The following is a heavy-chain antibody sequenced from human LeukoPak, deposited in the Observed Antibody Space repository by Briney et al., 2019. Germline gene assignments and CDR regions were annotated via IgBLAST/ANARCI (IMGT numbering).Heavy chain of an antibody. J-gene: IGHJ4*02. Sequence: PGGSLRLSCAASGFTFSSHWMTWVRQAPGKGLEWVANIKQDGSEKYYVDSVKGRFTISRDNAKNSLYLQMNSLRAEDTAVYYCARESTGYSGYDQHFDYWGQGTLVTVSS. D-gene: IGHD5-12*01. CDR3: ARESTGYSGYDQHFDY. CDR2: IKQDGSEK. V-gene: IGHV3-7*01. CDR1: GFTFSSHW.